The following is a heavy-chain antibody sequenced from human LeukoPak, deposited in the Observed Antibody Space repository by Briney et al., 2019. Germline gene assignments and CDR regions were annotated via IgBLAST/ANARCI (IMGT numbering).Heavy chain of an antibody. CDR3: ARHSYYYYGMDV. J-gene: IGHJ6*02. CDR2: IYYSGST. Sequence: PSETLSLTCTVSGGSISSYYWSRIRQPPGKGLEWIGYIYYSGSTNYNPSLKSRVTISVDTSKNQFSLKLSSVTAADTAVYYCARHSYYYYGMDVWGQGTTVTVSS. CDR1: GGSISSYY. V-gene: IGHV4-59*08.